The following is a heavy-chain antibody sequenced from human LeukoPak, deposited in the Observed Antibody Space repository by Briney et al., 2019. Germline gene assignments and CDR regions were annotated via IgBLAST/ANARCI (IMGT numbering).Heavy chain of an antibody. D-gene: IGHD6-19*01. CDR2: IDIDGSST. V-gene: IGHV3-74*01. J-gene: IGHJ4*02. CDR3: ARSSSGWYGDY. CDR1: GFTFRTSW. Sequence: GGSLRLSCAASGFTFRTSWMHWVRQVPGKGPVWVSRIDIDGSSTIYAGSVMGRFTISRDNAKNTLYLQMNSLRAEDTAVYYCARSSSGWYGDYWGQGTLVTVSS.